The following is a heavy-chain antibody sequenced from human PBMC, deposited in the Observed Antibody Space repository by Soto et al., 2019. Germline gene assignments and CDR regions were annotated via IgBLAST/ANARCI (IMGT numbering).Heavy chain of an antibody. CDR2: IYSSGST. V-gene: IGHV4-4*07. Sequence: SLTCTVSGGSISSYYWNWIRQPAGKGLEWIGRIYSSGSTNYNPSLNSRVTMSLDTSKNQLSLRPSSVAAADTAMYYCARDLYASGIWYGMDVWGQGTTVTVSS. D-gene: IGHD3-10*01. CDR3: ARDLYASGIWYGMDV. CDR1: GGSISSYY. J-gene: IGHJ6*02.